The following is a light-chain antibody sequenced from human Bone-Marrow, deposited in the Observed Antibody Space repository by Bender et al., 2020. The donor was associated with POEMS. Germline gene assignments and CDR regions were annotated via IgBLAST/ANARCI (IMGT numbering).Light chain of an antibody. CDR2: DVS. V-gene: IGLV2-11*01. Sequence: QSALTQPRSVSGSPGQSVTISCTGTSSDVGGYGYVSWYQQHPGKAPKVMIYDVSRRPSGVPDRFSGSKSGTSATLGITGLQSGDEADYYCGTWDNSLSAGVFGGGTKVTVL. CDR3: GTWDNSLSAGV. CDR1: SSDVGGYGY. J-gene: IGLJ3*02.